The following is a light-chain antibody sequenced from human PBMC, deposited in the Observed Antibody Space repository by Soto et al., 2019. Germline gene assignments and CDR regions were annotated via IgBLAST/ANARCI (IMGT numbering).Light chain of an antibody. CDR3: QQYGSSPLT. CDR1: QSVRSNY. Sequence: EIVSTQSPGTLSLSPGERATLSCRASQSVRSNYLAWYQQKPGQAPRFLIYDASSRATGIPDRFSGSGSGTDFTLTISRLEPEDFAVYYCQQYGSSPLTFGGGTKV. CDR2: DAS. J-gene: IGKJ4*01. V-gene: IGKV3-20*01.